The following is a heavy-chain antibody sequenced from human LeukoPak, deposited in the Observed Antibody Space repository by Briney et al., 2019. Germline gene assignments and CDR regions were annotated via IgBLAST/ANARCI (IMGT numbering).Heavy chain of an antibody. CDR3: TSWGDTTAEYFQR. J-gene: IGHJ1*01. CDR2: INPDGRDT. Sequence: GGSLRLSCVVSGFTFNRCWMNWVRQAPGKGLEWVAHINPDGRDTYYVDSVKGRFTISRDNAQNSMYLQMNSLGVEDTAVYYCTSWGDTTAEYFQRWGQGTLVTVSS. D-gene: IGHD2-21*02. CDR1: GFTFNRCW. V-gene: IGHV3-7*01.